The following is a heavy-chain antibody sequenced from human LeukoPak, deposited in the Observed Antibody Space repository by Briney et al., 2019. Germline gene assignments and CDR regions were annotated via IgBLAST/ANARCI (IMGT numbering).Heavy chain of an antibody. CDR1: GGSISSYY. J-gene: IGHJ4*02. V-gene: IGHV4-59*01. CDR3: ASQYYYDSSGSFDY. CDR2: IYYSGST. Sequence: SETLSLTCTVSGGSISSYYWSWIRQPPGKGLEWIGYIYYSGSTNYNPSLKSRVTISVDTSKNQFSLKLSSVTAADTAVYYCASQYYYDSSGSFDYWGQGTLVTVSS. D-gene: IGHD3-22*01.